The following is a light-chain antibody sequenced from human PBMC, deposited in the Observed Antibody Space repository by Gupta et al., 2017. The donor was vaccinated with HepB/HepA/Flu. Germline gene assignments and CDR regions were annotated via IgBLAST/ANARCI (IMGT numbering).Light chain of an antibody. J-gene: IGLJ2*01. CDR1: SSDVGGDNY. V-gene: IGLV2-8*01. CDR2: EVS. CDR3: SSYACSNNLV. Sequence: SALPQPPSASGSPGQSVPISCTGTSSDVGGDNYVFWYQQHPGKAPELMIYEVSKRTAGVPDGFSGSKSGNTASLTVSGLQAEDEADYYCSSYACSNNLVFGGGTKLTVL.